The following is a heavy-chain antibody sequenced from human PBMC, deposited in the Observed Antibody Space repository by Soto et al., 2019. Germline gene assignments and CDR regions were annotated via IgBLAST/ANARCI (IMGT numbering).Heavy chain of an antibody. CDR1: GGSFSGYY. CDR2: INHSGST. D-gene: IGHD6-19*01. Sequence: QVQLQQWGAGLLKPSETLSLTCAVSGGSFSGYYWSWIRQPPGKGLEWIGEINHSGSTNYNPSLKSRVTLSVDTSKNQFSLKLSSVTAADTAVYYCSRGRSQFQAVAIEYWGQGTQVTVSS. J-gene: IGHJ4*02. CDR3: SRGRSQFQAVAIEY. V-gene: IGHV4-34*01.